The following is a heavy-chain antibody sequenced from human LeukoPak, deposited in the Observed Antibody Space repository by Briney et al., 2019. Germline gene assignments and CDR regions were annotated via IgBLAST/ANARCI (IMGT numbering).Heavy chain of an antibody. CDR1: GYTFSSYG. J-gene: IGHJ6*02. D-gene: IGHD2-21*02. V-gene: IGHV1-18*01. CDR2: ISAYNGNT. Sequence: GASVKVSCKASGYTFSSYGINWVRQAPGQGLEWMGWISAYNGNTNYAQKLQGRVTMTTDTSTSTAYMELRSLRSDDTAVYYCARDGHIVVVTAIDMIHYYYCCMDVWGQGTPVTVSS. CDR3: ARDGHIVVVTAIDMIHYYYCCMDV.